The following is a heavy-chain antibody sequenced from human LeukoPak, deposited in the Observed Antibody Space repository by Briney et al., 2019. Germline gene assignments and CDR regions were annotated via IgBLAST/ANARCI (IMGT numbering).Heavy chain of an antibody. CDR1: GFPLSYYG. Sequence: PGGSLRLSCAASGFPLSYYGMTWVRQAPGKGLEWVSGISASGDKTHYTDSVKGRFTISRDNWKNTLYLQLSSLRVEDTAVYYCAKDGNENDFWYGDLFDCWGQGTLVTVAS. CDR3: AKDGNENDFWYGDLFDC. J-gene: IGHJ4*02. D-gene: IGHD3-3*01. CDR2: ISASGDKT. V-gene: IGHV3-23*01.